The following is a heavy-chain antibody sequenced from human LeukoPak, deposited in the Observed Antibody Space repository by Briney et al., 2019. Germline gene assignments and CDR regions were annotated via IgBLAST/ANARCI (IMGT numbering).Heavy chain of an antibody. Sequence: SETLSLTCTVSGGSISSSSYYWGWIRQPPGKGLKWIGSIYYSGSTYYNPSLKSRVTISVDTSKNQFSLKLSSVTAADTAVYYCAKLRGYSGYDPVTGWGQGTLVTVSS. D-gene: IGHD5-12*01. CDR2: IYYSGST. J-gene: IGHJ4*02. V-gene: IGHV4-39*07. CDR1: GGSISSSSYY. CDR3: AKLRGYSGYDPVTG.